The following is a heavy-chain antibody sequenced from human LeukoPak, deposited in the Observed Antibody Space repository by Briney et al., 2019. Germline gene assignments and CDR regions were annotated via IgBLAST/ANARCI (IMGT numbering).Heavy chain of an antibody. V-gene: IGHV3-21*01. CDR3: ATGRSWYFDY. CDR1: GFTFRSYH. D-gene: IGHD6-13*01. J-gene: IGHJ4*02. Sequence: PGGSLRLFCAASGFTFRSYHMKWGRQAPGKGLEWVSSCSSSSSYIYYADSVKGRFTISRDNAKNSLYLQMNSLRAEDTAVYYCATGRSWYFDYWGQGTLVTVSS. CDR2: CSSSSSYI.